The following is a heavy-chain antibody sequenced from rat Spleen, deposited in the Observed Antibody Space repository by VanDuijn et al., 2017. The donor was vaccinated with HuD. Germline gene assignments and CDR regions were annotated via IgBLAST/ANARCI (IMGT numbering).Heavy chain of an antibody. V-gene: IGHV5-25*01. CDR3: ARHRVYYYDGTYYYSRVMDA. J-gene: IGHJ4*01. D-gene: IGHD1-12*02. CDR2: ITNSAGST. Sequence: EVQLVETGGGLVQPGRSMKLSCAASGFSFSNHYMAWVRQAPTKGLEWVASITNSAGSTYYPDSVKGRFTISSDNAKSTLYLQMDSLRYEDTASYYCARHRVYYYDGTYYYSRVMDAWGQGASVTVSS. CDR1: GFSFSNHY.